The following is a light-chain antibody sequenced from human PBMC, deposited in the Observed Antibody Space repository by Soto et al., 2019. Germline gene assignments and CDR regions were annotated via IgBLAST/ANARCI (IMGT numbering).Light chain of an antibody. Sequence: QSALTQPASVSASPGQSITISCTGTSSDIGAYNSVSWYQQHPGKAPQLMIYDVSYRPSGISSRFSGSKSGNTASLTISVLQSDDDADYYCASYTSARIRVFGGGTKVTVL. CDR1: SSDIGAYNS. CDR2: DVS. V-gene: IGLV2-14*03. CDR3: ASYTSARIRV. J-gene: IGLJ2*01.